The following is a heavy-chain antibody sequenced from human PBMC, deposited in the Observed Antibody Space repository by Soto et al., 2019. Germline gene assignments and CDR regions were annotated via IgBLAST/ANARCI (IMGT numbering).Heavy chain of an antibody. V-gene: IGHV3-30*03. D-gene: IGHD2-8*02. CDR1: GFTVSTYG. J-gene: IGHJ4*02. CDR2: ISRGGGTK. Sequence: QVQLGESGGGVVQPGRSLRLSFAVSGFTVSTYGMHWVRQAPGKGLEWVAVISRGGGTKYYAESVKGRFTISRDNSRNTLFLEMNSLRSDDMAVYYCTGEVASGYWGQGTLVTVSS. CDR3: TGEVASGY.